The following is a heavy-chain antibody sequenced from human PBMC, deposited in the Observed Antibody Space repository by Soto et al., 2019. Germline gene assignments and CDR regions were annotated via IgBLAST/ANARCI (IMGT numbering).Heavy chain of an antibody. D-gene: IGHD3-3*01. CDR1: GYTFTSYA. CDR3: ASGYDFWSGYSPFDY. J-gene: IGHJ4*02. Sequence: ASVKVSCKASGYTFTSYAMHWVRQAPGQRLEWMGWINAGNGNAKYSQKFQGRVTITRDTSASTAYMELSSLRSEDTAVYYCASGYDFWSGYSPFDYWGQGTLVTVSS. V-gene: IGHV1-3*01. CDR2: INAGNGNA.